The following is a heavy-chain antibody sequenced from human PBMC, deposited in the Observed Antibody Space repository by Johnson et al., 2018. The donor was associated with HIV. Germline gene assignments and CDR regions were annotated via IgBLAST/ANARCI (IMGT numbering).Heavy chain of an antibody. Sequence: QVQLVESGGGVVQPGRSLRLSCAASRITLSSYGMHWVRQAPGKGLEWVAVISYDGSNKYYADSVKGRFTISRDNSKNTLYLQMSSLRTEDTAVYYCAKDAGIAVAEGAFDIWGQGTMVTVSS. CDR1: RITLSSYG. CDR2: ISYDGSNK. J-gene: IGHJ3*02. V-gene: IGHV3-30*18. D-gene: IGHD6-19*01. CDR3: AKDAGIAVAEGAFDI.